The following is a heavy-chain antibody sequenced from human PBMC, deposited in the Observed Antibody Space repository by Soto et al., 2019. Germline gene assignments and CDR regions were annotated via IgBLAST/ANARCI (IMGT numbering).Heavy chain of an antibody. CDR3: ARGRHYYDSSGYLY. D-gene: IGHD3-22*01. J-gene: IGHJ4*02. CDR1: GGSFSGYY. Sequence: SETLSLTCAVYGGSFSGYYWSWIRQPPGNGLEWIGEINHSGSTNYNPSLKSRVTISVDTSKNQFSLKLSSVTAADTAVYYCARGRHYYDSSGYLYWGQGTLVTVSS. CDR2: INHSGST. V-gene: IGHV4-34*01.